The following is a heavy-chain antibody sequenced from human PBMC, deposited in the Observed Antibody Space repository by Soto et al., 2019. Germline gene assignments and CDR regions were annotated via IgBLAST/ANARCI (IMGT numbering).Heavy chain of an antibody. CDR3: AKDTAYAMDV. D-gene: IGHD2-15*01. Sequence: PGESLKISCAASGFDFSNSWIHWVRQGPGKGLVWVSHINSDGSGTTYADSVKGRFTISRDNAKNTVYLQMNSLRAEDTAVYYCAKDTAYAMDVWGQGTTVTVSS. J-gene: IGHJ6*02. CDR1: GFDFSNSW. V-gene: IGHV3-74*01. CDR2: INSDGSGT.